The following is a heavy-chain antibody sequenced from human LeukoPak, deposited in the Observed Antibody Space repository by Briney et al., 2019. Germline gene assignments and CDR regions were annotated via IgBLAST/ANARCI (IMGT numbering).Heavy chain of an antibody. CDR2: INPSGGST. CDR3: ARPPYDILTGYQYNWFDP. CDR1: GYTFTSYY. V-gene: IGHV1-46*01. D-gene: IGHD3-9*01. J-gene: IGHJ5*02. Sequence: GASVKVSCKASGYTFTSYYIYWVRQAPGQGLEWMGIINPSGGSTSYAQKFQGRVTMTRDTSTSTVYMELSSLRSEDTAVYYCARPPYDILTGYQYNWFDPWGQGTLVTVSS.